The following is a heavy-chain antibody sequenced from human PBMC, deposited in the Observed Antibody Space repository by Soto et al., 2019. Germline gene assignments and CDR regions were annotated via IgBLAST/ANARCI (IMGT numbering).Heavy chain of an antibody. CDR1: GFTVSSNY. V-gene: IGHV3-66*01. D-gene: IGHD2-2*01. J-gene: IGHJ6*03. CDR2: IYSGGST. CDR3: AREQYQLLTTYYYYMDV. Sequence: GGSLRLSCAASGFTVSSNYMSWVRQAPGKGLEWVSVIYSGGSTYYADSVKGRFTISRDNSKNTLYLQMNSLRAEDTAVYYCAREQYQLLTTYYYYMDVWGKGTTVTVSS.